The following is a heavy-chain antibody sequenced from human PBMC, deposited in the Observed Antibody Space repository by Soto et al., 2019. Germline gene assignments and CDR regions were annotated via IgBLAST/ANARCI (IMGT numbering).Heavy chain of an antibody. V-gene: IGHV1-18*01. J-gene: IGHJ4*02. CDR1: GYTFTGYG. CDR2: ISAYNGNT. D-gene: IGHD3-10*01. Sequence: ASVKVSFKASGYTFTGYGISWVRQAPGQGLEWMGWISAYNGNTNYAQKLQGRVTMITDTSTSTAYMQLRSLRSDDTAVYYGAREYYYGSGGAYWGQGTLVTVSS. CDR3: AREYYYGSGGAY.